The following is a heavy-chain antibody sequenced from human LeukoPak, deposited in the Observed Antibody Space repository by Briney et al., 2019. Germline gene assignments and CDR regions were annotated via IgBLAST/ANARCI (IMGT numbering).Heavy chain of an antibody. J-gene: IGHJ4*02. CDR2: MSSDGINT. V-gene: IGHV3-30*04. CDR3: ARGIYGSGTYYPYNY. CDR1: GFTFRTSG. Sequence: QPGTSLRLSCATSGFTFRTSGVHWVRQAPGKGLEWVALMSSDGINTYYADSVKGRFTISRDNANNSLYLQMNSLRDEDTAVYYCARGIYGSGTYYPYNYWGQGTLVTVSS. D-gene: IGHD3-10*01.